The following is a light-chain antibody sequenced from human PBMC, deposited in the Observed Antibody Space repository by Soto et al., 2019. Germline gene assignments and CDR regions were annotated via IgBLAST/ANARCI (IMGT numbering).Light chain of an antibody. CDR3: QHYNSYSEA. CDR2: KAS. V-gene: IGKV1-5*03. J-gene: IGKJ1*01. Sequence: DIQMTQSPSSVSASVGDRVTITCGASQGISSWLAWYQQKPGKAPKLLIYKASTLKSGVPSRFSGSGSGTEFTLTISSLQPDDFETYYCQHYNSYSEAFGQGTKVDIK. CDR1: QGISSW.